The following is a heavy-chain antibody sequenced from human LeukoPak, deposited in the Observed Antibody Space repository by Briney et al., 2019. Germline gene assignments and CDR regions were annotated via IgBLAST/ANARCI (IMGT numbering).Heavy chain of an antibody. CDR2: ISGSGGST. CDR1: GFTFSSYA. Sequence: PGGSLRLSRAASGFTFSSYAMGWVRQAPGKGLEWVLAISGSGGSTYYADSVKGRFTISRDNSKNTLYLQMNSLRAEDTAVYYCAKDIGSGWYVLQGYFDLWGRGTLVTVSS. J-gene: IGHJ2*01. D-gene: IGHD6-19*01. CDR3: AKDIGSGWYVLQGYFDL. V-gene: IGHV3-23*01.